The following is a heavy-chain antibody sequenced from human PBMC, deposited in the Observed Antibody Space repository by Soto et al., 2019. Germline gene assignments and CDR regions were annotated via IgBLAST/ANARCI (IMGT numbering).Heavy chain of an antibody. CDR3: ARAGSSSPHNYYGMDV. CDR2: ISSSGSTI. CDR1: GCNFVDYY. D-gene: IGHD6-6*01. J-gene: IGHJ6*02. V-gene: IGHV3-11*01. Sequence: WGSLRLSCAASGCNFVDYYVSRIRKAPGKGLEWVSYISSSGSTIYYADSVKGRFTVSRDNAKNSLYLQMNSLRAEDTAVYYCARAGSSSPHNYYGMDVWGQGTTVTVSS.